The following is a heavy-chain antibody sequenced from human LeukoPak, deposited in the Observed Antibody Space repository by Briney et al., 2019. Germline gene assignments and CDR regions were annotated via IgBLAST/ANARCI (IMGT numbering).Heavy chain of an antibody. Sequence: GASVKVSCKASGYTFTGYYMHWVRQAPGQGLEWMGWINPNSGGTNYAQKFQGWVTMTRDTSISTAYMELSRLRSDDTAVYYCARVVIAARPQAYFDYWGQGTLVTVSS. V-gene: IGHV1-2*04. CDR1: GYTFTGYY. D-gene: IGHD6-6*01. CDR2: INPNSGGT. J-gene: IGHJ4*02. CDR3: ARVVIAARPQAYFDY.